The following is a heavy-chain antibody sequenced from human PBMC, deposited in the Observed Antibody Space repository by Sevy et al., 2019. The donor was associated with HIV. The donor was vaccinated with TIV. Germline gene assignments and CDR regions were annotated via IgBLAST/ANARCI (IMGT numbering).Heavy chain of an antibody. CDR3: ARGGGYCSSTSCYDYYGMDV. D-gene: IGHD2-2*03. V-gene: IGHV1-69*13. Sequence: ASVKVSCKASGGTFSSYAISWVRQAPGQGLEWMGGIIPIFGTANYAQKFQGRVTITADESTSTAYMELSSLRSEDTAVYYCARGGGYCSSTSCYDYYGMDVWGQGTTVTVSS. CDR1: GGTFSSYA. J-gene: IGHJ6*02. CDR2: IIPIFGTA.